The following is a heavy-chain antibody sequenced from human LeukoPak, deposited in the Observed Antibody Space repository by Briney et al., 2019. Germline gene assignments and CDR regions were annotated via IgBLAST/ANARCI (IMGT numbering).Heavy chain of an antibody. Sequence: SETLSLTCTVSGGSISTYYWSWIRQPAGKGLEWIGHIYTSGSTNYNPSLKSRVTMSIDTSKNQFSLKLNSVTAADTAVYYCARQHLKTIASFDYWGQGTLVTVSS. J-gene: IGHJ4*02. CDR1: GGSISTYY. CDR3: ARQHLKTIASFDY. CDR2: IYTSGST. D-gene: IGHD2/OR15-2a*01. V-gene: IGHV4-4*07.